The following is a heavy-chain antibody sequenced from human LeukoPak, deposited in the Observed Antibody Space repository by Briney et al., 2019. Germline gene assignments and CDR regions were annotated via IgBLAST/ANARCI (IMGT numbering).Heavy chain of an antibody. V-gene: IGHV3-30*04. CDR2: ISYDGGNK. CDR1: GFTFSSYA. Sequence: PGRSLRLSCAASGFTFSSYAMHWVRQAPGKGLEGVAVISYDGGNKYYADSVKGRFTISRDNSKNTLYLQMNSLRAEDTAVYYCARDPTSSFGEHFDYWGQGTLVTVSS. J-gene: IGHJ4*02. CDR3: ARDPTSSFGEHFDY. D-gene: IGHD2-21*01.